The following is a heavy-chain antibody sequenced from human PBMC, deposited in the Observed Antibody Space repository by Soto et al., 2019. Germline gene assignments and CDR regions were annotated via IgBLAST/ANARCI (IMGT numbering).Heavy chain of an antibody. Sequence: GASVKVSCKASGYTFTGYYMHWVRQAPGQGLEWMGWINPNSGGTNYAQKFQGWVTMTRDTSISTAYMGLSRLRSDDTAVYYCAREEQYSSSWPAYGMDVWGQGTTVTVSS. CDR3: AREEQYSSSWPAYGMDV. CDR1: GYTFTGYY. CDR2: INPNSGGT. V-gene: IGHV1-2*04. J-gene: IGHJ6*02. D-gene: IGHD6-13*01.